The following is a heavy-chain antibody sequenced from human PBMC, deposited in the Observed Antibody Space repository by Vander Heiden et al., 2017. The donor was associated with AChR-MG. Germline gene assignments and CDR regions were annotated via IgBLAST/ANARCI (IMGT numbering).Heavy chain of an antibody. CDR1: GFTFEDHA. D-gene: IGHD4-17*01. Sequence: VQQVESGGGLVQPGRSLGLSCTAPGFTFEDHAMHWVRQAPGKGLEWVSGISWNSGSIGYTDSVKGRFTISRDNAKTSLYLQMNSLRAEDTALYYCAKAKNIYGELDYWGQGTLVSVSS. V-gene: IGHV3-9*01. CDR2: ISWNSGSI. J-gene: IGHJ4*02. CDR3: AKAKNIYGELDY.